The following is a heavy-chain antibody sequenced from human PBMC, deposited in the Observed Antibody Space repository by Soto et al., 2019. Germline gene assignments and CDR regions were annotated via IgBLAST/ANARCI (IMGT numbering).Heavy chain of an antibody. V-gene: IGHV1-46*01. CDR3: ARGLIVGATDFDY. Sequence: QVQLVQSGAEVKKPGALVKVSCMASGYTFTRYYMHWVRQAPGQGLEWMGMVNPSGSSTSYAQRFQGRVTMTRDTSTTTLYMELSSLRSEDTAVYFCARGLIVGATDFDYWGQGTLVTVSS. CDR2: VNPSGSST. CDR1: GYTFTRYY. D-gene: IGHD1-26*01. J-gene: IGHJ4*02.